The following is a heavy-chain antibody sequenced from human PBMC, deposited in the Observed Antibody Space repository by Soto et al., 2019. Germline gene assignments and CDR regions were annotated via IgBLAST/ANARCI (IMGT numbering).Heavy chain of an antibody. Sequence: GGSLRLSCAASGFTFSSYGMHWVRQAPGKGLEWVAVISYDGSNKYYADSVKGRFTISRDNSKNTLYLQMNSLRTEDTAVYYCARGGVAPHYYGSGRSPAPADYWGQGTLVPVSS. V-gene: IGHV3-30*03. J-gene: IGHJ4*02. D-gene: IGHD3-10*01. CDR3: ARGGVAPHYYGSGRSPAPADY. CDR1: GFTFSSYG. CDR2: ISYDGSNK.